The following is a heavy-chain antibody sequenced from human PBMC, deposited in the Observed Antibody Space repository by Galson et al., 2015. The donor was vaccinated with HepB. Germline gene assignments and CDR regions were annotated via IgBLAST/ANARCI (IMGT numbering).Heavy chain of an antibody. V-gene: IGHV3-53*01. CDR2: IYSGGST. CDR3: ARDTAGAFDI. Sequence: SLRLSCAASGFTVSRNYMSWVRQAPGKGLEWVSVIYSGGSTYYADSVKGRFTISRDNSKNTLYLLMNSLRAEDTAVYYCARDTAGAFDIWGQGTMVTVSS. J-gene: IGHJ3*02. CDR1: GFTVSRNY. D-gene: IGHD4-17*01.